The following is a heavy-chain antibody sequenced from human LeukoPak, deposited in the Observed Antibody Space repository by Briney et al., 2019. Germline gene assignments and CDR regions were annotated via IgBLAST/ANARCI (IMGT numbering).Heavy chain of an antibody. J-gene: IGHJ4*02. V-gene: IGHV3-23*01. CDR3: AKSYSGSSPFDY. Sequence: GGSLRLSYAASGFTFSSYAMSWVRQAPGKGLEWVSTISGSGGSTYYADSVKGRFTISRDNSKNTLFLQMNSLRAEDTAVYYCAKSYSGSSPFDYWGQGTLVTVSS. D-gene: IGHD1-26*01. CDR2: ISGSGGST. CDR1: GFTFSSYA.